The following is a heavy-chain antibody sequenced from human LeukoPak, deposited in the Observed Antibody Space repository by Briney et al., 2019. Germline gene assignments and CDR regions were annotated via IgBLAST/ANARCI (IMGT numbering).Heavy chain of an antibody. CDR2: ISYDGTNK. D-gene: IGHD6-13*01. Sequence: SCKASGYTFTGYYMHWVRQAPGKGLEWVAAISYDGTNKNDADSVKGRFTISRDNSKNTLYLQMNSLRAEDTAVYYCAKGGRAAADRNFDLWGRGTLVTVSS. CDR3: AKGGRAAADRNFDL. CDR1: GYTFTGYY. J-gene: IGHJ2*01. V-gene: IGHV3-30*18.